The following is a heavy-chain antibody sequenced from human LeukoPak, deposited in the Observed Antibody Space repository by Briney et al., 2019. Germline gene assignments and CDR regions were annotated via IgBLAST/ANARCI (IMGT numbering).Heavy chain of an antibody. CDR3: AKVELDYGSGSEIDY. Sequence: PGGSLRLSCAASGFTFSSYGMHWVRQAPGKGLEWVAVISYGGSNKYYADSVRGRFTISRDNYKNTLYLQLNSVRAEDKAVYYCAKVELDYGSGSEIDYWGQGTLVTVSS. V-gene: IGHV3-30*18. D-gene: IGHD3-10*01. CDR1: GFTFSSYG. J-gene: IGHJ4*02. CDR2: ISYGGSNK.